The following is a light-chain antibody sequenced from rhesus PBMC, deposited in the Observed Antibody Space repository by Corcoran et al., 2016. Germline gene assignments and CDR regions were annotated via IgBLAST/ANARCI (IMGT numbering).Light chain of an antibody. CDR1: ESVSFFGINL. Sequence: DIVLTQSPASLAVSPGQRATINCRASESVSFFGINLIHWYQQKPGQPPKLLIYLAYNKDTGVPARFRGSGSGTDFTLTINQVEADDAADYYCLQSKNSPFTFGPGTKLDIK. V-gene: IGKV7-13*01. CDR3: LQSKNSPFT. J-gene: IGKJ3*01. CDR2: LAY.